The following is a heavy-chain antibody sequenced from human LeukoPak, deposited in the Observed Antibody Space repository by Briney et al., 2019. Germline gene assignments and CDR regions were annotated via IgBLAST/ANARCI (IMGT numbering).Heavy chain of an antibody. CDR2: IYYSGST. Sequence: GTLRLSCAASGFIFSDYAMSWIRQPPGKGLEWIGSIYYSGSTYYNPSLKSRVTISVDTSKNQFSLKLSSVTAADTAVYYCASIQWFGELQPIWGQGTMVAVSS. J-gene: IGHJ3*02. CDR3: ASIQWFGELQPI. D-gene: IGHD3-10*01. V-gene: IGHV4-38-2*01. CDR1: GFIFSDYA.